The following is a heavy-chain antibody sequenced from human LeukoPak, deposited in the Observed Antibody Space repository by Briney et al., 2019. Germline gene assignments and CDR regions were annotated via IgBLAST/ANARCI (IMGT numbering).Heavy chain of an antibody. D-gene: IGHD2-2*02. CDR3: ARDYLYCSSTSCYTGGDY. CDR1: GYTFTSYG. J-gene: IGHJ4*02. CDR2: ISAYNGNT. Sequence: GASVKVSCKASGYTFTSYGISWVRQAPGQGLEWMGWISAYNGNTNYAQKLQGRVTMTTDTSTSTAYMELRSLRSDDTAVYYCARDYLYCSSTSCYTGGDYWGQGTLVTVSS. V-gene: IGHV1-18*01.